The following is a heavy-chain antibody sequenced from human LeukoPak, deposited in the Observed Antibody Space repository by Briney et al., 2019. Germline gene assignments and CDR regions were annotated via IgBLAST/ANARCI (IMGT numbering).Heavy chain of an antibody. V-gene: IGHV1-2*02. J-gene: IGHJ4*02. CDR2: INPSSGRT. CDR1: GYTFTGYY. D-gene: IGHD1-26*01. CDR3: ARDSARLQIVGAIYYFDY. Sequence: ASVKVSCKASGYTFTGYYMHWVRQAPGQGLEWMGWINPSSGRTNYAQNFQGRVTMTRDTSISTAYMELSRLRSDDTAVYYCARDSARLQIVGAIYYFDYWGQGTPVTVSS.